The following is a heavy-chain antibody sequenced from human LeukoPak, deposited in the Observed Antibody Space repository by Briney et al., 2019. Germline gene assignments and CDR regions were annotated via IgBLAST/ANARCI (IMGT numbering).Heavy chain of an antibody. CDR2: VNPSAFA. J-gene: IGHJ2*01. CDR1: SGSFSNYE. V-gene: IGHV4-34*01. CDR3: ARTPLRWYFDL. Sequence: SETLSLTCDVYSGSFSNYEWSWFRQPPGKGLEWIGQVNPSAFATYNPSLKSRVTISVDTSKNQFSLKLSSVTAADTAVYYCARTPLRWYFDLWGRGTLVTVSS. D-gene: IGHD4-17*01.